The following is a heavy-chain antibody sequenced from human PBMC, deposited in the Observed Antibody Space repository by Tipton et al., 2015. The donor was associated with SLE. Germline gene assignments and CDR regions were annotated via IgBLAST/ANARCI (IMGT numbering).Heavy chain of an antibody. CDR2: ISDGGDT. CDR1: GGSISTNY. J-gene: IGHJ3*02. D-gene: IGHD6-25*01. CDR3: ARGGVAAPGAGAFDI. V-gene: IGHV4-59*08. Sequence: TLSLTCSVSGGSISTNYWIWIRQPPGKGLEWVGYISDGGDTNYNPSLKSRVTISIDTSRNQFSLKMTSVTAADTAVYYCARGGVAAPGAGAFDIWGQGTMVTVSS.